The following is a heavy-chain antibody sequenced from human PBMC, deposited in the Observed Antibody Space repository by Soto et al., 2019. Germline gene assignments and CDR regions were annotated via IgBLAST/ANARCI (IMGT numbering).Heavy chain of an antibody. CDR1: GFTFDDYA. CDR2: ISWITGTI. J-gene: IGHJ3*01. CDR3: ATCHYYSTGNFVAFAL. D-gene: IGHD3-22*01. V-gene: IGHV3-9*01. Sequence: EVQLVESGGGLVQPGRSLRLSCAASGFTFDDYAMHWVRQAPGKGLEWVSGISWITGTIDYTDSVQGRFTISRDSAKNSLYLQINSLRPEDTALYYCATCHYYSTGNFVAFALWGQGKMVTVSS.